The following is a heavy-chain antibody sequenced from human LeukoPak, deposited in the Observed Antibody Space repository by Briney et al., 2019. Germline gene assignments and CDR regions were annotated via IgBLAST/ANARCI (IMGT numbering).Heavy chain of an antibody. Sequence: GGSLRLSCAASRFTFSSYGMHWVRQAPGKGLEWVAFIRYDGSNKYYADSVKGRFTISRDNSKNTLYLQMNSLRAEDTAVYYCAKDSRFYYDSSGNPDYWGQGTLVTVSS. D-gene: IGHD3-22*01. CDR2: IRYDGSNK. CDR3: AKDSRFYYDSSGNPDY. J-gene: IGHJ4*02. V-gene: IGHV3-30*02. CDR1: RFTFSSYG.